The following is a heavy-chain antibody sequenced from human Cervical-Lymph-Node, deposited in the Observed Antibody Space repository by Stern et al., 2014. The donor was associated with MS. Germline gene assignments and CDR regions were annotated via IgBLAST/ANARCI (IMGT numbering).Heavy chain of an antibody. V-gene: IGHV1-69*01. CDR2: IIPMFGIS. Sequence: QVQLMQSGAEVKKPGSSVKVSCKASGGTLSTYGFSWVRQAPGQGLEWMGGIIPMFGISNSAQKFQGRVTLTADESTSTAYMELSSLRSDDTAVYYCARYRSAVDWYFDLWGRGTLVTVSS. CDR3: ARYRSAVDWYFDL. D-gene: IGHD3-10*01. J-gene: IGHJ2*01. CDR1: GGTLSTYG.